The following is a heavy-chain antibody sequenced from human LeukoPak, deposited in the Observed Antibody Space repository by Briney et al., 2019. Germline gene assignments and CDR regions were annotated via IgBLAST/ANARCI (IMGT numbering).Heavy chain of an antibody. Sequence: PGGSLRLSCAASGFTFSSYAMSWVRQAPGKGLEWVSAISGSGGSTYYADSVKGRFTISRDNPKNTLYLQMNSLRAEDTAVYYCAKTTVYYYDSSGYTGAFDIWGQGTMVTVSS. V-gene: IGHV3-23*01. CDR2: ISGSGGST. CDR1: GFTFSSYA. J-gene: IGHJ3*02. CDR3: AKTTVYYYDSSGYTGAFDI. D-gene: IGHD3-22*01.